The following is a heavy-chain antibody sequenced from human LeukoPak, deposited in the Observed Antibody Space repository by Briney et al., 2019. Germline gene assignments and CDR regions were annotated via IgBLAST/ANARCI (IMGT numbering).Heavy chain of an antibody. CDR1: GFTFDDYA. Sequence: HPGGSLRLSCAASGFTFDDYAMHWVRHAPGKGLEWVSGISWNSGSIGYADSVKGRFTISRDNAKNSLYLQMNSLRAEDTALYYCAKDKGISISDYYDSSGYLQDWGQGTLVTVSS. V-gene: IGHV3-9*01. CDR3: AKDKGISISDYYDSSGYLQD. J-gene: IGHJ4*02. D-gene: IGHD3-22*01. CDR2: ISWNSGSI.